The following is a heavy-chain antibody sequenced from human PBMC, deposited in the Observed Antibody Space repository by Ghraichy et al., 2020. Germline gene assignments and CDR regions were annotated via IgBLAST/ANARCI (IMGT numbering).Heavy chain of an antibody. CDR2: IIPIFGTA. J-gene: IGHJ4*02. CDR1: GGTFSSYA. CDR3: ARGIVVVPAVYYFDY. Sequence: SVKVSCKASGGTFSSYAISWVRQAPGQGLEWMGGIIPIFGTANYAQKFQGRVTITADKSTSTAYMELSSLRSEDTAVYYCARGIVVVPAVYYFDYWGQGTLVTVSS. D-gene: IGHD2-2*01. V-gene: IGHV1-69*06.